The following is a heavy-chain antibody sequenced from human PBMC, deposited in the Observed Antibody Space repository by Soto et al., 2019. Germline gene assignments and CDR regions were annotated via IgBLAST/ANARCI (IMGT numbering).Heavy chain of an antibody. J-gene: IGHJ4*02. CDR1: GFTFSSYA. Sequence: GESLKISCAASGFTFSSYAMSWVRQAPGKGLEWVSAISGSGGSTYYADSVKGRFTISRDNSKNTLYLQMNSLRAEDTAVYYCAKTSGKAPFSYFDYWGQGTLVTVSS. CDR3: AKTSGKAPFSYFDY. V-gene: IGHV3-23*01. CDR2: ISGSGGST.